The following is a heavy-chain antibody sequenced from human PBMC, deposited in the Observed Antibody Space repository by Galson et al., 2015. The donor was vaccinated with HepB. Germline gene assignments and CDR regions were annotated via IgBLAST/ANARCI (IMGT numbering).Heavy chain of an antibody. J-gene: IGHJ4*02. CDR1: GFTFSNAW. CDR3: TTITYYYDSSGFRSHY. CDR2: IKSKTDGGTT. Sequence: SLRLSCAASGFTFSNAWMSWVRQAPGKGLEWVGRIKSKTDGGTTDYAAPVKGRFTISRDDSKNTLYLQMNSLKTEDTAVYYCTTITYYYDSSGFRSHYWGQGTLVTVSS. D-gene: IGHD3-22*01. V-gene: IGHV3-15*01.